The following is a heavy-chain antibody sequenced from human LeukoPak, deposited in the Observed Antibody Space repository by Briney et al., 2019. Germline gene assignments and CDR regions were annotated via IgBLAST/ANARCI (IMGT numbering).Heavy chain of an antibody. CDR2: FDPEDGET. CDR1: GYTLTELS. CDR3: ATAKRSFGELLYFGY. Sequence: ASVKVSCKVSGYTLTELSMHWVRQAPGKGLEWMGGFDPEDGETIYAQKFQGRVTMTEDTSTDTAYMELSSLRSEDTAVYYRATAKRSFGELLYFGYWGQGTLVTVSS. D-gene: IGHD3-10*01. V-gene: IGHV1-24*01. J-gene: IGHJ4*02.